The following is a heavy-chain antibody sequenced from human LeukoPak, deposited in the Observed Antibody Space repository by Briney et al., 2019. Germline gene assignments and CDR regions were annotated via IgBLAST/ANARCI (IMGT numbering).Heavy chain of an antibody. CDR2: ISYDGSNK. J-gene: IGHJ4*02. V-gene: IGHV3-30*03. Sequence: GGSLRLSCAASGFTFSSYSMNWVRQAPGKGLEWVAVISYDGSNKYYADSVKGRFTISRDNSKNTLYLQMNSLRAEDTAVYYCARDKASITMIVVVTYFDYWGQGTLVTVSS. CDR3: ARDKASITMIVVVTYFDY. CDR1: GFTFSSYS. D-gene: IGHD3-22*01.